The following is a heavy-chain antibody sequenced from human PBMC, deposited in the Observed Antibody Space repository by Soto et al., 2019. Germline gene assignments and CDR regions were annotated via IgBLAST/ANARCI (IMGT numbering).Heavy chain of an antibody. CDR1: GFTFSSYA. CDR2: ISGNGGST. V-gene: IGHV3-23*01. J-gene: IGHJ4*02. D-gene: IGHD6-19*01. CDR3: AKYLPIAVAGTGLDY. Sequence: GGSLRLSCAASGFTFSSYAMSWVRQAPGKGLEWVSAISGNGGSTYYADSVKGRFTISRDNSKNTLYLQMNSLRAEDTAVYYCAKYLPIAVAGTGLDYWGQGTLVTVSS.